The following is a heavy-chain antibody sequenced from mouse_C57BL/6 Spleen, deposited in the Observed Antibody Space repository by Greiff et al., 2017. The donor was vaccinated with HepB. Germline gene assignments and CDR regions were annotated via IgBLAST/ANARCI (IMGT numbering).Heavy chain of an antibody. Sequence: QVHVKQPGAELVMPGASVKLSCKASGYTFTSYWMHWVKQRPGQGLEWIGEIDPSDSYTNYNQKFKGKSTLTVDKSSSTAYMQLSSLTSEDSAVYYCASTLRKDYVWRFAYWGQGTLVTVSA. CDR2: IDPSDSYT. V-gene: IGHV1-69*01. CDR1: GYTFTSYW. CDR3: ASTLRKDYVWRFAY. J-gene: IGHJ3*01. D-gene: IGHD2-4*01.